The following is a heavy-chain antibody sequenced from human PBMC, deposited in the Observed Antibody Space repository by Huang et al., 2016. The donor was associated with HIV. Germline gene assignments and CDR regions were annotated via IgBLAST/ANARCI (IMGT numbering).Heavy chain of an antibody. J-gene: IGHJ4*02. CDR3: VIMDDYFDY. Sequence: VQLVESGGDLVQPGWSLRLSCAASGFAFSQYAVHWVRQSRGKGLEWVSGIGGNSGDMAYAASVRGRFVSSRDNAKKSLYLKMNGLRLEDTALYFCVIMDDYFDYWGQGVLVGVSS. D-gene: IGHD2-8*01. CDR1: GFAFSQYA. V-gene: IGHV3-9*01. CDR2: IGGNSGDM.